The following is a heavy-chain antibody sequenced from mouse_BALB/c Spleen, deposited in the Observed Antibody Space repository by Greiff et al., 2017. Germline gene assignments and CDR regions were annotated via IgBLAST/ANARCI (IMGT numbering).Heavy chain of an antibody. V-gene: IGHV5-12-1*01. CDR2: ISSGGGST. J-gene: IGHJ1*01. CDR1: GFAFSSYD. CDR3: ASQLGRWYFDV. D-gene: IGHD4-1*01. Sequence: DVQLVESGGGLVKPGGSLKLSCAASGFAFSSYDMSWVRQTPEKRLEWVAYISSGGGSTYYPDTVKGRFTISRDNAKNTLYLQMSSLKSEDTAMYYCASQLGRWYFDVWGAGTTVTVSS.